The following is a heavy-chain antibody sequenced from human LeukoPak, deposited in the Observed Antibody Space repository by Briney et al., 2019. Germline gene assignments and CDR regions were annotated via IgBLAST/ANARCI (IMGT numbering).Heavy chain of an antibody. CDR2: VSGSGDRT. V-gene: IGHV3-23*01. J-gene: IGHJ4*02. CDR1: GFTFISYG. Sequence: GGSLRLSCAASGFTFISYGMSWVRQAPGKGLEWASAVSGSGDRTYYADSVKGRFTVSRDTFKNTLFLQLNNLRADDTALYYCAKVLRGVVVPYFDYWGQGTLVTVSS. D-gene: IGHD3-10*01. CDR3: AKVLRGVVVPYFDY.